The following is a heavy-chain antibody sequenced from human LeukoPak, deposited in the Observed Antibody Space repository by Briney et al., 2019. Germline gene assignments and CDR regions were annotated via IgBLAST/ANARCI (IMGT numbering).Heavy chain of an antibody. J-gene: IGHJ4*02. V-gene: IGHV4-34*01. CDR1: GGSFSGYY. CDR3: ARAREAATIDS. D-gene: IGHD6-25*01. CDR2: INHSGST. Sequence: PSETLSLTCAVYGGSFSGYYWTWIRQPPGKGLEWIGEINHSGSTNYNPSLKSRVIISVDTSKNQFSLKLRSVTDADTALYYCARAREAATIDSWGQGTLVIVSS.